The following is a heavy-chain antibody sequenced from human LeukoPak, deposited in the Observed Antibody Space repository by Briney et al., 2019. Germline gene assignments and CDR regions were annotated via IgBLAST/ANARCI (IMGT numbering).Heavy chain of an antibody. CDR1: GFTFSSYG. CDR2: ISYDGSNK. J-gene: IGHJ5*02. Sequence: GGSLRLSCAASGFTFSSYGMHWVRQAPGKGLEWVAVISYDGSNKYYADSVKGRFTISRDNSKNTLYLQMNSLRAEDTAVYYCAKDKEPFLTRYNWFDPWGQGTLVTVSS. V-gene: IGHV3-30*18. D-gene: IGHD4-11*01. CDR3: AKDKEPFLTRYNWFDP.